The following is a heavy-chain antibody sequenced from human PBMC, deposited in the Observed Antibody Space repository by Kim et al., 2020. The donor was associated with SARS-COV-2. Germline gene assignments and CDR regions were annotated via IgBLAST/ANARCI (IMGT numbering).Heavy chain of an antibody. CDR3: ATSITIFGGFDP. CDR1: GYTLNELS. Sequence: ASVKVSCKVSGYTLNELSMHWVRQAPGKGIEWMGGFDPEDGETIYAQKFQGRVTMTEDTSTDTAYMGLSSLRSEDTAVYYGATSITIFGGFDPWGQGTLVTVSS. V-gene: IGHV1-24*01. CDR2: FDPEDGET. D-gene: IGHD3-3*01. J-gene: IGHJ5*02.